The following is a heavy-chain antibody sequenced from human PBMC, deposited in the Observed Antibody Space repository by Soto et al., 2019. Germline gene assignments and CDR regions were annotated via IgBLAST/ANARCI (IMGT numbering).Heavy chain of an antibody. D-gene: IGHD2-2*01. CDR2: ISSSSSYI. CDR3: ARGYCSSTSCSYYYYYYMDV. J-gene: IGHJ6*03. V-gene: IGHV3-21*01. CDR1: GFTFSSYS. Sequence: GGSLRLSCAASGFTFSSYSISWVRQAPGKGLEWVSSISSSSSYIYYANSVKGRFTISRDNAKNSLYLQMNSLRAEDTAVYYCARGYCSSTSCSYYYYYYMDVWGKGTTVTVSS.